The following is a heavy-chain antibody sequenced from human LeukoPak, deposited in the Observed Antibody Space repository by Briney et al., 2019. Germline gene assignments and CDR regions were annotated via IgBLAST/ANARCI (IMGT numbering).Heavy chain of an antibody. V-gene: IGHV4-59*12. CDR1: GGSISSYY. CDR2: IYYSGST. Sequence: SETLSLTCTVSGGSISSYYWSWIRQPPGKGLEWIGYIYYSGSTNYNPSLKSRVTISVDTSKNQFSLKLSSVTAAVTAVYYCARARYQKVYCSSTSCYQGRGVYYYYYGMDVWGQGTTVTVSS. CDR3: ARARYQKVYCSSTSCYQGRGVYYYYYGMDV. J-gene: IGHJ6*02. D-gene: IGHD2-2*01.